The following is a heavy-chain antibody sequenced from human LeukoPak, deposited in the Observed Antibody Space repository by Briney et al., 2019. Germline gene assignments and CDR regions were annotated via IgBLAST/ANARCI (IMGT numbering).Heavy chain of an antibody. CDR2: IYYSGST. Sequence: SETLSLTCTVSGGSISSSSYYWGWIRQPPGKGLEWIGSIYYSGSTYYNPSLKSRVTISVDTSKNQFSLKLSSVTAADTAVYYCARNCGWNYACIFDYWGQGTLVTVSS. V-gene: IGHV4-39*07. D-gene: IGHD1-7*01. CDR3: ARNCGWNYACIFDY. CDR1: GGSISSSSYY. J-gene: IGHJ4*02.